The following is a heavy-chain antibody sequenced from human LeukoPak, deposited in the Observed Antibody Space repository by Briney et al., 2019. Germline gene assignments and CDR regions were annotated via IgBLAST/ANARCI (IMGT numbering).Heavy chain of an antibody. Sequence: SETLSLTCTASGVSLSSHFWSWIRQPPGKGLELIAHSYDTATTYYNPSLNSRVTISFDTSSNQFSLRLTSVTAADTAVYYCARFSSDCSTASCYFTYCGQGTLLAVS. V-gene: IGHV4-59*11. D-gene: IGHD2-2*01. CDR2: SYDTATT. J-gene: IGHJ4*02. CDR3: ARFSSDCSTASCYFTY. CDR1: GVSLSSHF.